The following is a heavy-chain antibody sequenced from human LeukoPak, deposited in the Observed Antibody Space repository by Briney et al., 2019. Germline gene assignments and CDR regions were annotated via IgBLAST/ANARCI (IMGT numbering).Heavy chain of an antibody. V-gene: IGHV3-21*01. CDR2: NSSSSSYI. CDR3: ARDPSPRFDP. Sequence: PGGSLRLSCAASGFTFSSYSMNWVRQAPGKGLEWVSSNSSSSSYIYYADSVKGRFTISRDNAKNSLYLQMNSLRAEDTAVYYCARDPSPRFDPWGQGTLVTVSS. J-gene: IGHJ5*02. CDR1: GFTFSSYS.